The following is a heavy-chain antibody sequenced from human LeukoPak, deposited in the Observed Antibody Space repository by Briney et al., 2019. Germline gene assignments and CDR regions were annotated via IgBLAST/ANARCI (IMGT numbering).Heavy chain of an antibody. CDR3: ARGYSGVSDFDY. V-gene: IGHV4-4*07. CDR1: GGSISNYY. CDR2: IYTTGST. J-gene: IGHJ4*02. Sequence: SETLSLTCIVSGGSISNYYWSWIRQPAGKGLEWIGRIYTTGSTNCNPSLKSRLTMSVDTSKNQFSLKLSSVTAADTAVYYCARGYSGVSDFDYWGQGTLVTVSS. D-gene: IGHD1-14*01.